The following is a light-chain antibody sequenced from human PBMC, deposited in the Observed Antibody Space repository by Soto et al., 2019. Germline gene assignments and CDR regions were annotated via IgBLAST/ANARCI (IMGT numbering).Light chain of an antibody. V-gene: IGLV1-40*01. CDR2: GSS. Sequence: QSVLTQPPSVSGAPGQRVTISCTGSSSNIGAEYDVHWYQQLPGTAPKIVIYGSSSRPSGVPDRFSGSKSGTSASLAITGLQAEDEADYYCQSYDSTLSGVVFGGGTQLTVL. J-gene: IGLJ2*01. CDR3: QSYDSTLSGVV. CDR1: SSNIGAEYD.